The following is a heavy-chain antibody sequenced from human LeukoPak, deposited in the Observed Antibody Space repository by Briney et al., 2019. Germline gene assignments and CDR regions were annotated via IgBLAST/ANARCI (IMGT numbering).Heavy chain of an antibody. CDR1: GGSISSEGYY. CDR2: INTSGNI. V-gene: IGHV4-61*02. J-gene: IGHJ6*03. Sequence: SETLSLTCTVSGGSISSEGYYWSWIRQPAGKALEWIGRINTSGNINYNPSLKSRVTLSVDTSNNQFSLKLSSVTAADTAVYYCARSSSGWYVYYYYYMDVWGKGTTVTISS. D-gene: IGHD6-19*01. CDR3: ARSSSGWYVYYYYYMDV.